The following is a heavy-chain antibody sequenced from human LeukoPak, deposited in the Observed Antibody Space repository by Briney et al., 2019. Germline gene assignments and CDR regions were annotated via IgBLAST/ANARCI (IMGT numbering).Heavy chain of an antibody. Sequence: GGSLRLSCVGSGFTFSTSWMHWVRQAPGKGPEYVAYINQDGSETNYVDSVKGRFTISRDNTRNSLYLQMNSLGAEDTAVYYCAPPLVGATGSWGQGTLVTVSS. CDR1: GFTFSTSW. D-gene: IGHD1-26*01. CDR3: APPLVGATGS. V-gene: IGHV3-7*01. CDR2: INQDGSET. J-gene: IGHJ4*02.